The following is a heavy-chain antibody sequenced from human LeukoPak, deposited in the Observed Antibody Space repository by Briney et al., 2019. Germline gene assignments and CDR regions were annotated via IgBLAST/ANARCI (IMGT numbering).Heavy chain of an antibody. CDR1: GFTFSSYA. CDR2: ISGSGGST. CDR3: AKDLRGIAAAGGFYYYYGMDV. J-gene: IGHJ6*02. D-gene: IGHD6-13*01. V-gene: IGHV3-23*01. Sequence: GGSLRLSCAASGFTFSSYAMGWVRQAPGKGLEWVSAISGSGGSTYYADSVKGRFTISRDNSKNTLYLQMNSLRAEDTAVYYCAKDLRGIAAAGGFYYYYGMDVWGQGTTVTVSS.